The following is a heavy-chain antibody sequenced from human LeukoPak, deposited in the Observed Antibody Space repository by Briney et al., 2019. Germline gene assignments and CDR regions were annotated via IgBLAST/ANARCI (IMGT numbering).Heavy chain of an antibody. V-gene: IGHV1-2*02. J-gene: IGHJ4*02. CDR3: ARAITIFGVVIIPGYFDY. CDR1: GYTFTGYY. D-gene: IGHD3-3*01. Sequence: ASVKVPCKASGYTFTGYYMHWVRQAPGQGLEWMGWINPDSGGTNYAQKFQGRVTMTRDTSISTAYMELSRLRSDDTAVYYCARAITIFGVVIIPGYFDYWGQGTLVTVSS. CDR2: INPDSGGT.